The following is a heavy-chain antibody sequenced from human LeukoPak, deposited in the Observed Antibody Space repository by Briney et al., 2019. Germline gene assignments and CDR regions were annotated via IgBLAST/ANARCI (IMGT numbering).Heavy chain of an antibody. J-gene: IGHJ4*02. CDR1: GGSISSSISY. CDR2: IYYSGST. V-gene: IGHV4-39*07. D-gene: IGHD6-19*01. Sequence: PSETLSLTCTVSGGSISSSISYWGWIRQPPGKGLEWIGNIYYSGSTSYNPSLKSRVTISVDTSKNQFSLKVTSVTAADTAVYYCARDKVWDSSGWYPDYWGQGTLVTVSS. CDR3: ARDKVWDSSGWYPDY.